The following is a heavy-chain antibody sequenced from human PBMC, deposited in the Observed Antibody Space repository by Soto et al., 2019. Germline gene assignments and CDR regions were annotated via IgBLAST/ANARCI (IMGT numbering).Heavy chain of an antibody. Sequence: QVQLVQSGAEVKKPGASVKVSCKASGYTFTGYYIHWVRQAPGQGLEWMGWMNANSGGANHAPKFQGRVAMSRDTSNNTAYLQLRALTSDDTAVYYCARDQSGADLGSPDYGGQGTLVTVSS. D-gene: IGHD1-26*01. CDR3: ARDQSGADLGSPDY. CDR1: GYTFTGYY. CDR2: MNANSGGA. V-gene: IGHV1-2*02. J-gene: IGHJ4*02.